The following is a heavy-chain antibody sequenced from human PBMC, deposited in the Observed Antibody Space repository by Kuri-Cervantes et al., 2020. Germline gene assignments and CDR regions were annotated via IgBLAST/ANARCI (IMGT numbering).Heavy chain of an antibody. J-gene: IGHJ4*02. CDR3: ARDRDDFWSGYSPSFDY. CDR1: GFTFSSYS. D-gene: IGHD3-3*01. Sequence: LSLTCAASGFTFSSYSMNWVRQAPGKGLEWVSYISSSSSTIYYADSVKGRFTISRDNAKNSLYLQMNSLRDEDTAVYYCARDRDDFWSGYSPSFDYWGQGTLVTVSS. V-gene: IGHV3-48*02. CDR2: ISSSSSTI.